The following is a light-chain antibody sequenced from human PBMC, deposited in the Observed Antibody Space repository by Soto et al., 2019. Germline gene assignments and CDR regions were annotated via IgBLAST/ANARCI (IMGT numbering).Light chain of an antibody. CDR3: QQLNSYPLT. CDR1: QGISSY. V-gene: IGKV1-9*01. Sequence: IQLTQSPSSLSASVGDRVTITCRASQGISSYLAWYQQKPGKAPKLLIYAASTLQSGVPSRFSSSGSGTEFTLTISSLQPEDFATYYCQQLNSYPLTFGGGTKVEIK. J-gene: IGKJ4*01. CDR2: AAS.